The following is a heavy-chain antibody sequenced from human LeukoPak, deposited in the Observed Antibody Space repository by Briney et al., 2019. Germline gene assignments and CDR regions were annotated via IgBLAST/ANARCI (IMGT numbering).Heavy chain of an antibody. CDR2: ISYDGSNK. CDR3: AKDLLPKRPAAPFDY. D-gene: IGHD3-3*01. J-gene: IGHJ4*02. V-gene: IGHV3-30*18. CDR1: GFTFSSYG. Sequence: PGGSLRLSCAASGFTFSSYGMYWVRQAPGKGLEWVAVISYDGSNKYYADSVKGRFTISRDNSKNTLYLQMNSLRAEDTAVYYCAKDLLPKRPAAPFDYWGQGTLVTVSS.